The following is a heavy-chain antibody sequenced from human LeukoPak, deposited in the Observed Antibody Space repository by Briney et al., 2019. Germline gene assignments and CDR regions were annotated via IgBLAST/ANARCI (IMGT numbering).Heavy chain of an antibody. V-gene: IGHV4-59*01. J-gene: IGHJ2*01. Sequence: PSETLSLTCTVSGGSISNYYWNWLRQPPGKGLEWIGYIYYTGSTNYNPSLKSRVIISVDTSKNQFSLKLSSVTAADTAFYYCARVYYSRSYDYWYFDLWGRGTLVTVSS. CDR2: IYYTGST. CDR3: ARVYYSRSYDYWYFDL. CDR1: GGSISNYY. D-gene: IGHD6-13*01.